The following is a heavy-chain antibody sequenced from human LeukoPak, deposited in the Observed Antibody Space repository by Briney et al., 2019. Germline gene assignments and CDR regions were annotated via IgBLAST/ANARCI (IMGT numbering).Heavy chain of an antibody. D-gene: IGHD6-13*01. Sequence: SQTLSLTCAVSGGSISSGGYSWSWIRQPPGKGLEWIGYIYHSGSTYYNPSLKSRVTISVDRSKNQFSLKLSSVTAADTAVYYCARGRKGEQRLVHWFDPWGQGTLVTVSS. CDR2: IYHSGST. V-gene: IGHV4-30-2*01. CDR1: GGSISSGGYS. CDR3: ARGRKGEQRLVHWFDP. J-gene: IGHJ5*02.